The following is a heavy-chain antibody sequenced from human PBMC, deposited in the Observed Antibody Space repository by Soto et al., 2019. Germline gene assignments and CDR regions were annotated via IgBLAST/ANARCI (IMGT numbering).Heavy chain of an antibody. Sequence: QVQLVQSGAEVKKPGASVKVSCKASGYTFTSYAMHWVRQAPGQRLEWMGWINAGNGNTKYSQKFQGRVTITRDTSASTAYMELSSLRSEDTAVYYCARDIIGWYMGDAFDIWGQGTMVTLS. J-gene: IGHJ3*02. CDR1: GYTFTSYA. CDR3: ARDIIGWYMGDAFDI. CDR2: INAGNGNT. V-gene: IGHV1-3*01. D-gene: IGHD6-19*01.